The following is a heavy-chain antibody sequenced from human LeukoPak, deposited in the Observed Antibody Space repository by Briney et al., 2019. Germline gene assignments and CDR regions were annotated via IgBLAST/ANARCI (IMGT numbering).Heavy chain of an antibody. J-gene: IGHJ5*02. CDR1: GGSISSGGYS. CDR2: IYHSGST. Sequence: TASETLSFTCAVSGGSISSGGYSWSWIRQPPGKGLEWIGYIYHSGSTYYNPSLKSRVTISVDRSKNQFSLKLSSVTAADTAVYYCARVLGMVRGRAFDPWGQGTLVTVSS. D-gene: IGHD3-10*01. CDR3: ARVLGMVRGRAFDP. V-gene: IGHV4-30-2*01.